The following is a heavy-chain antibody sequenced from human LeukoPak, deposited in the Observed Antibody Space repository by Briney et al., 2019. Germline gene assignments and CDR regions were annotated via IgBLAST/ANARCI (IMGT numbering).Heavy chain of an antibody. CDR1: GGSFSGYY. D-gene: IGHD4-17*01. Sequence: PSETLSLTCAVSGGSFSGYYWTWIRQPPGKGLEWIGEINHSGSANYSPSLSSRVTISLDMSENQSSLKLPSVTAADTALSYCATGQGTVTNHWAQGTLVTASS. CDR3: ATGQGTVTNH. V-gene: IGHV4-34*01. J-gene: IGHJ4*02. CDR2: INHSGSA.